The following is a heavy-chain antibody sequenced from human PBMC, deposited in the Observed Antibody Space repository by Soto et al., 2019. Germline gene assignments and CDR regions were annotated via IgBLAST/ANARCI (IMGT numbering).Heavy chain of an antibody. CDR3: ARGRFGGVDYYGRDV. J-gene: IGHJ6*02. CDR1: GYTFTGYY. V-gene: IGHV1-2*02. Sequence: GASVKVSCKASGYTFTGYYMHWVRQAPGQRLEWMGWINPNSGGTNYAQKVQGRVTLTRGTSLRTAYMGVSRLRAGGTAVYYCARGRFGGVDYYGRDVGAQGPTSTFSS. CDR2: INPNSGGT. D-gene: IGHD3-16*01.